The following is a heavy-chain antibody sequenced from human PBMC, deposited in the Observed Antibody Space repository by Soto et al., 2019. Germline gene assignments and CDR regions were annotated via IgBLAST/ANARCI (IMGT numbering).Heavy chain of an antibody. CDR3: VRDGAVACNLKFDF. CDR2: INAGDGNT. J-gene: IGHJ4*01. Sequence: ASVKVSCKAAGYTFTNYAVHWVRQAPGQRLEWMGWINAGDGNTKYSRNFQGRVTITRDTSASTAYMELSSLRSEDTAVYYCVRDGAVACNLKFDFCGHGTLVTV. D-gene: IGHD6-19*01. CDR1: GYTFTNYA. V-gene: IGHV1-3*01.